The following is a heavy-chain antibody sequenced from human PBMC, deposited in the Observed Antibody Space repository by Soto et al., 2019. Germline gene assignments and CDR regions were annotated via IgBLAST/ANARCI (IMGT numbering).Heavy chain of an antibody. J-gene: IGHJ6*02. Sequence: QVQLVQSGAEVKKPGSSVKVSCKASGGTFSSYAISWVRQAPGQGLEWVGGIIPIFGTANYAQKFQGRVTITADESTSTAYMELSSLRSEDTAVYYCAAWGCSGGSCYHYGMDVWGQGTTVTVSS. CDR2: IIPIFGTA. CDR3: AAWGCSGGSCYHYGMDV. D-gene: IGHD2-15*01. V-gene: IGHV1-69*12. CDR1: GGTFSSYA.